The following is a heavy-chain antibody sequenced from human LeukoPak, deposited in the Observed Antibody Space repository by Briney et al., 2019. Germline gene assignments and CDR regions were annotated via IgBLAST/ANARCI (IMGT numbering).Heavy chain of an antibody. CDR1: GFSFSNYA. J-gene: IGHJ4*02. CDR3: AREAIAAAGTFDY. CDR2: IGGSIGST. Sequence: GGSLRLSCAASGFSFSNYAMSWVRQGPGKGLEWVSAIGGSIGSTFYTDSVKGRFTISRDNSKNTLSLQMNSLRVEDTAVYYCAREAIAAAGTFDYWGQGTLVTVSS. D-gene: IGHD6-13*01. V-gene: IGHV3-23*01.